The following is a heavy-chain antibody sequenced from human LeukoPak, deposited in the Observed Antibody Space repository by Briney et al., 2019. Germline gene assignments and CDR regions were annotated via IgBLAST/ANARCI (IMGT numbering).Heavy chain of an antibody. CDR3: ASVGYCSSTSCYAGALDY. D-gene: IGHD2-2*01. V-gene: IGHV3-21*01. CDR1: GFTFSSYS. J-gene: IGHJ4*02. Sequence: PGGSLRLSCAASGFTFSSYSMNWVRQAPGKGLEWVSSISSSSSYIYYADSVKGRFTISRDNAKNSLYLQMNSLRAEDTAVYYCASVGYCSSTSCYAGALDYWGQETLVTVSS. CDR2: ISSSSSYI.